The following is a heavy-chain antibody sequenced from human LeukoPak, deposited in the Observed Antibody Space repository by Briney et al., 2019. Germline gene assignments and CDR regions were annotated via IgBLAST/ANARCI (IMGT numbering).Heavy chain of an antibody. J-gene: IGHJ4*02. V-gene: IGHV1-2*02. CDR1: GYTFTGYY. Sequence: ASVTVSCTASGYTFTGYYMHWVRQAPGQGLEWMGCINPNSGGTNYAQKFQGRVTMTRDTSISTAYMELRRVRSDGPAVYYCVRFGRGQQLGSKRDYWGQGTLVTVSS. CDR2: INPNSGGT. D-gene: IGHD6-13*01. CDR3: VRFGRGQQLGSKRDY.